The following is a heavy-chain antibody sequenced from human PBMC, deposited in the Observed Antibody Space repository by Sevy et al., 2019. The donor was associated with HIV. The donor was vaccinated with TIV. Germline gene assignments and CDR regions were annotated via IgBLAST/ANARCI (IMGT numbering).Heavy chain of an antibody. CDR1: GFTFSSYA. Sequence: GGCLRLSCAASGFTFSSYAMHCVRQAPGKGLEWVAVISYDGSNKYYADSVKGRFTISRDNSKNTLYLQMNSLSAEDTAVYYCARDATTVVTYNWFDPWGQGTTVAVSS. V-gene: IGHV3-30-3*01. CDR3: ARDATTVVTYNWFDP. D-gene: IGHD4-17*01. CDR2: ISYDGSNK. J-gene: IGHJ5*02.